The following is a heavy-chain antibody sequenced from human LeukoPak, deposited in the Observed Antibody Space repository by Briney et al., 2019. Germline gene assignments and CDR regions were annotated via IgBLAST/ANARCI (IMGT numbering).Heavy chain of an antibody. CDR1: GGSSSNYY. D-gene: IGHD6-13*01. CDR3: ARGMVPGSAFDI. CDR2: IYYSGTT. J-gene: IGHJ3*02. V-gene: IGHV4-39*07. Sequence: SETLSLTCTVSGGSSSNYYWGWIRQPPGKGLEWIGTIYYSGTTYYNPSLKSRVTISVDTSKNQFSLKLSSVTAADTAVYYCARGMVPGSAFDIWGQGTMVTVSS.